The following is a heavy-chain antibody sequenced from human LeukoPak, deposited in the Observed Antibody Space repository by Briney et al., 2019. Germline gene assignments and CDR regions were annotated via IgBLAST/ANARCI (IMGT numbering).Heavy chain of an antibody. Sequence: SETLSLTCTVSGGSISSGGYYWSWIRQHPGKGLEWIGYIYYSGSTYYNPSLKSRVTISVDTSKNQFSLKLSSVTAADTAVYYCATGDSSSWYPYPNWGQGTLVTVSS. J-gene: IGHJ4*02. CDR3: ATGDSSSWYPYPN. CDR2: IYYSGST. CDR1: GGSISSGGYY. D-gene: IGHD6-13*01. V-gene: IGHV4-31*03.